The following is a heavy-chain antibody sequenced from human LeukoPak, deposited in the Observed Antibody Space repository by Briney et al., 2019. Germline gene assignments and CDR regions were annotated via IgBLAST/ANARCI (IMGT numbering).Heavy chain of an antibody. CDR2: THHSGNT. CDR1: GGSISSYY. J-gene: IGHJ6*03. Sequence: PSETLSLTCTVSGGSISSYYWNWIRQPPGKGLEWIGYTHHSGNTLYNPSLKSRVTTSVDTSKNQFSLSLSSVTAADTAVYYCARHGVGSSWYQPDYYYYMDVWGKGTTVTVSS. CDR3: ARHGVGSSWYQPDYYYYMDV. D-gene: IGHD6-13*01. V-gene: IGHV4-59*08.